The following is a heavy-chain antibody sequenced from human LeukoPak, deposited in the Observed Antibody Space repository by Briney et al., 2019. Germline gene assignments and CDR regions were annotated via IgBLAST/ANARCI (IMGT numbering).Heavy chain of an antibody. CDR1: GGSISSYY. V-gene: IGHV4-59*01. CDR2: IYYSGST. D-gene: IGHD1-26*01. J-gene: IGHJ3*02. Sequence: SETLSLTCTVSGGSISSYYWSWIRQPPGKGLEWIGYIYYSGSTNYNPSLKSRVTISVDTSKNQFSLKLSSVTAADTAVYYCARDPSMGAFDIWGQETMVTVSS. CDR3: ARDPSMGAFDI.